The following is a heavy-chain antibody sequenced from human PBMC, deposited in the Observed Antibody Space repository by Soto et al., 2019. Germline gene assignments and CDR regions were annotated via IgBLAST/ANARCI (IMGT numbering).Heavy chain of an antibody. CDR3: ARGGAAGDAFDI. Sequence: QVQLVQSGAEVKKPGASVKVSCKASGYTVTSYDINWVRQATGQGLEWMGWVNPDSGDTAYAQKFQGRITTARNTSIRTAYMELSSLRSEDTAVYYCARGGAAGDAFDIWGHGTMVTVSS. J-gene: IGHJ3*02. CDR2: VNPDSGDT. CDR1: GYTVTSYD. V-gene: IGHV1-8*01. D-gene: IGHD6-13*01.